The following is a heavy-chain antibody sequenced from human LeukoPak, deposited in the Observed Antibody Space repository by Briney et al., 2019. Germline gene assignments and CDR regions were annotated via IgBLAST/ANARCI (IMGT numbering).Heavy chain of an antibody. J-gene: IGHJ4*02. V-gene: IGHV3-23*01. D-gene: IGHD5-12*01. CDR2: ISGSGGST. CDR1: GFTFSSYA. CDR3: AKDKAPLYSGYDWDLDF. Sequence: GGSLRLSCAASGFTFSSYAMSWVRQAPGKGLEWVSAISGSGGSTYYADSVKGRFTISRDNSKNTLYLQMNSLRPEDTALYYCAKDKAPLYSGYDWDLDFWGQGTLVTVSS.